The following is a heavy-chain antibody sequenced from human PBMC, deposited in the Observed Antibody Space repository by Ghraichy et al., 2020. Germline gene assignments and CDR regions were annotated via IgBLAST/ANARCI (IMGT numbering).Heavy chain of an antibody. CDR3: ARVRGIVLRSVVPAANYNWFDP. CDR2: INHSGST. D-gene: IGHD2-2*01. CDR1: GGSFSGYY. J-gene: IGHJ5*02. Sequence: SETLSLTCAVYGGSFSGYYWSWIRQPPGKGLEWIGEINHSGSTNYNPSLKSRVTISVDTSKNQFSLKLSSVTAADTAVYYCARVRGIVLRSVVPAANYNWFDPWGQGTLVTVSS. V-gene: IGHV4-34*01.